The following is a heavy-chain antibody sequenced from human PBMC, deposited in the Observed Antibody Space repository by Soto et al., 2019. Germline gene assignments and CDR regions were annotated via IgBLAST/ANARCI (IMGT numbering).Heavy chain of an antibody. CDR2: IYYSGST. J-gene: IGHJ5*02. V-gene: IGHV4-30-4*01. D-gene: IGHD3-22*01. Sequence: SETLSLTCTVSGGSMSSGDYYWSWIRQSPGEGLEWIGFIYYSGSTYYNPSLKSRVTISVDTSKNPFSLKLSSVTAADTAVYYCARYHFYDSSGYSSGSSYNWFDPWGQGTLVTVSS. CDR3: ARYHFYDSSGYSSGSSYNWFDP. CDR1: GGSMSSGDYY.